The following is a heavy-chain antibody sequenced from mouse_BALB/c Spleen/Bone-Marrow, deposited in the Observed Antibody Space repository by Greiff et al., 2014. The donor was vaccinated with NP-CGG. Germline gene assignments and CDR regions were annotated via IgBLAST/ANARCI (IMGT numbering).Heavy chain of an antibody. CDR3: GRYYYGFLDY. J-gene: IGHJ2*01. Sequence: QVQLKESGPGLVAPSQSLSITCTVSGFSLTSYGVHWVRQPPGKGLEWLGVIWAGGSTNYKSALMSRLSISKDNTKSQVFLKMNSLQTDDTAMCYCGRYYYGFLDYWGQGTTLTVSS. CDR1: GFSLTSYG. D-gene: IGHD1-2*01. CDR2: IWAGGST. V-gene: IGHV2-9*02.